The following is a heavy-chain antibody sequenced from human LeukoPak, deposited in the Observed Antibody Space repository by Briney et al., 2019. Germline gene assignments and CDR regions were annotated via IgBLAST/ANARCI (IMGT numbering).Heavy chain of an antibody. D-gene: IGHD5-12*01. J-gene: IGHJ4*02. CDR2: INHSGST. CDR1: GGSFSGYY. CDR3: ARGLVATSSGDPFDY. Sequence: SETLSLTCAVYGGSFSGYYWSWIRQPPGKGLEWIGEINHSGSTNYNPSLKSRVTISLDTSKNQFSLMLSSVTAADTAVYYCARGLVATSSGDPFDYWGQGTLVTVSS. V-gene: IGHV4-34*01.